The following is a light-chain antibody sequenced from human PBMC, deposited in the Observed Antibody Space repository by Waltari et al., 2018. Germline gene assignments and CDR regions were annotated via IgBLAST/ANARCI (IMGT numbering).Light chain of an antibody. CDR2: DVT. CDR3: SSFTSSTTLV. V-gene: IGLV2-14*01. CDR1: NSDIGAYNY. Sequence: QSALTQPASVSGSPGQSITISCTGTNSDIGAYNYVSWYQQHPGKPPKLMIYDVTNRPAGISNRFSGSKSGDTASLTISGLQADDEADYYCSSFTSSTTLVFGGGTKLTVL. J-gene: IGLJ2*01.